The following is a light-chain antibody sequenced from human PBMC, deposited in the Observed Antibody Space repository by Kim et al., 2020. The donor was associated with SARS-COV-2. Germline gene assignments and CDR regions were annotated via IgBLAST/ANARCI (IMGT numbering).Light chain of an antibody. CDR2: EVI. CDR1: SSDLGTYNL. V-gene: IGLV2-23*02. CDR3: CSYAASGTLV. J-gene: IGLJ2*01. Sequence: QSALTQPASVSGSPGQSITISCAATSSDLGTYNLVSWYQQHPDKAPKLMIYEVIKRPSGVSDRFSGSKSGNTASLTISGLQADDEADYYCCSYAASGTLVFGGGTQLTVL.